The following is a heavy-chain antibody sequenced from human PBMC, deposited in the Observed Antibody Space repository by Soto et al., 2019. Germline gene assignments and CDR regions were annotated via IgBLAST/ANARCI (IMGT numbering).Heavy chain of an antibody. D-gene: IGHD4-17*01. CDR2: INAGNGNT. V-gene: IGHV1-3*01. CDR1: GYTFTSYA. CDR3: ASPHYGDGPLDY. Sequence: ASVKVSCADCGYTFTSYAMHWVRQAPGQRLEWMGWINAGNGNTKYSQKFQGRVTITRDTSASTAYMELSSLRSEDTAVYYCASPHYGDGPLDYWGQGTLVTVSS. J-gene: IGHJ4*02.